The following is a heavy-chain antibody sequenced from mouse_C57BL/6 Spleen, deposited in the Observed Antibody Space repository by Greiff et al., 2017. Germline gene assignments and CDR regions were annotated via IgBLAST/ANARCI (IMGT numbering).Heavy chain of an antibody. V-gene: IGHV1-52*01. D-gene: IGHD2-4*01. CDR1: GYTFTSYW. J-gene: IGHJ4*01. Sequence: QVQLQQPGAELVRPGSSVKLSCKASGYTFTSYWMHWVKQRPIQGLEWIGNIDPSDSETHYNQKFKDKATLTVDKSSSTAYMQLSSLTSEDSAVYYCARNYDYDGGYAMDYWGQGTSVTVSS. CDR2: IDPSDSET. CDR3: ARNYDYDGGYAMDY.